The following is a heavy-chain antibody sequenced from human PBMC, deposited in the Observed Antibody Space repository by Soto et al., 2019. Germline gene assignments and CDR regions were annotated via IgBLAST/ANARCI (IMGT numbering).Heavy chain of an antibody. J-gene: IGHJ3*02. D-gene: IGHD2-15*01. Sequence: ASVKVSCKASGYTFTSYGISWVRQAPGQGLEWMGWISAYNGNTNYAQKLQGRVTMTTDTSTSTAYMELRSLRSDDTAVYYCACLLVPGPVLGYCGGGSCYSEIWGQGTMVTVSS. CDR1: GYTFTSYG. V-gene: IGHV1-18*01. CDR2: ISAYNGNT. CDR3: ACLLVPGPVLGYCGGGSCYSEI.